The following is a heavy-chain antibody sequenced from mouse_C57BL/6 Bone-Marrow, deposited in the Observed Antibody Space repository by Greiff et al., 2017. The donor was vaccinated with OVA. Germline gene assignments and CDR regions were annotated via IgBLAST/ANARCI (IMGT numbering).Heavy chain of an antibody. Sequence: QVQLQQPGAELVKPGASVKMSCKASGYTFTSYWITWVKQRPGQGLEWIGDIYPGSGSTNYNEKFKSKATLTVDTSSSTAYMQLSSLTSEDSAVYYCAREKFYDGHYAWFAYWGQGTLVTVSA. CDR3: AREKFYDGHYAWFAY. CDR1: GYTFTSYW. D-gene: IGHD2-3*01. J-gene: IGHJ3*01. CDR2: IYPGSGST. V-gene: IGHV1-55*01.